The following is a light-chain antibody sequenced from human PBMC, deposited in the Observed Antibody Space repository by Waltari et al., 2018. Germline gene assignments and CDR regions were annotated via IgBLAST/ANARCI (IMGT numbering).Light chain of an antibody. J-gene: IGLJ2*01. CDR3: CSYAGSYSYI. CDR1: TSDIGGYNY. Sequence: QAALTQPRSVSGSPGQSVTISCTGTTSDIGGYNYVSWYQQHPGTAPKLMIYEVSKRSSGVSDRFSGSKSGNTASLTISGLQAEDEADYYCCSYAGSYSYIFGGGTRLTVL. CDR2: EVS. V-gene: IGLV2-11*01.